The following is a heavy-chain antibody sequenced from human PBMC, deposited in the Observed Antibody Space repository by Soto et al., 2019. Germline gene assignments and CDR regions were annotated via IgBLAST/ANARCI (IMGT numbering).Heavy chain of an antibody. CDR1: GDSVSNYY. CDR3: ARHWGTTSAYYYGMDV. Sequence: KPSETLSLTCTVSGDSVSNYYWSWIRQPPGKGLEWIGYIYYSGSTDYNPSLRSRVTISVDMSKNQFSLKLSSVTAADTAVYYCARHWGTTSAYYYGMDVWGQGTTVTVSS. CDR2: IYYSGST. V-gene: IGHV4-59*02. J-gene: IGHJ6*02. D-gene: IGHD1-1*01.